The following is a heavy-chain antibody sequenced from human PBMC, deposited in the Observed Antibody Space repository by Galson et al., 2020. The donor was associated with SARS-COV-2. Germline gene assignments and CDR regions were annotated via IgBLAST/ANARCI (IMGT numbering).Heavy chain of an antibody. CDR3: AKVAQIFIITFGGGYLDY. CDR1: GFTFNNYG. Sequence: TGESLKTSCTASGFTFNNYGMHRVRQAPGKGLEWVAFISYEGSKKYYDNSMNGRFTISRDTSKNTLYLQMNSLRAEDTAVYYCAKVAQIFIITFGGGYLDYWGQGTLVIVSS. D-gene: IGHD3-16*01. V-gene: IGHV3-30*18. CDR2: ISYEGSKK. J-gene: IGHJ4*02.